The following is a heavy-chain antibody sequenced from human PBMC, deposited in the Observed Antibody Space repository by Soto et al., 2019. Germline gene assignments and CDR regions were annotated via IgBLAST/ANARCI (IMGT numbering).Heavy chain of an antibody. V-gene: IGHV3-48*02. CDR1: GFTFTSYS. J-gene: IGHJ5*02. CDR2: ITSKSTTI. CDR3: AREMGACSDSSCYPGPYDS. Sequence: GGSLRLSCADSGFTFTSYSMNWVRQAPGQGLEWVSYITSKSTTIKYADSVKGRFTVSRDNAKNSLYLQLNSLRDGDTAVYYCAREMGACSDSSCYPGPYDSWGQGTLVTVSS. D-gene: IGHD3-16*01.